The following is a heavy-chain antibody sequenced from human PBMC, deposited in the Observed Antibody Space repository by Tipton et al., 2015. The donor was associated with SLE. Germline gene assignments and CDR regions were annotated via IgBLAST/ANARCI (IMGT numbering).Heavy chain of an antibody. V-gene: IGHV4-59*11. CDR1: GLTFAGHA. CDR3: ARGRAWSRINMVRGVSHNWFDP. J-gene: IGHJ5*02. CDR2: IHSSGST. Sequence: LRLSCTASGLTFAGHAMSWVRQAPGKGLEWIGYIHSSGSTNYNPSRKSRVTMSVDTSRNQFSLNVTSVTAADTAVYYCARGRAWSRINMVRGVSHNWFDPWGQGTLVTVSS. D-gene: IGHD3-10*01.